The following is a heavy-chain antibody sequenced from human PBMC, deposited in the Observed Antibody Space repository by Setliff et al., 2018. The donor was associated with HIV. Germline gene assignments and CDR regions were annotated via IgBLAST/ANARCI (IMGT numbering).Heavy chain of an antibody. J-gene: IGHJ3*02. V-gene: IGHV4-61*02. CDR1: GGSISSGSYY. Sequence: PSETLSLTCTVSGGSISSGSYYWSWIWQPAGKGLEWIGRIYTSGSTNYNPSRKSRVTISVDTSKNQFSLKLSSVTAADTAVYYCARDPYPERGAFDIWGQGTMVTVSS. CDR2: IYTSGST. D-gene: IGHD1-1*01. CDR3: ARDPYPERGAFDI.